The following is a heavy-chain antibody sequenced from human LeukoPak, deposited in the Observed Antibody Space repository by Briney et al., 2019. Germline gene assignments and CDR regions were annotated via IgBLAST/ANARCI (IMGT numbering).Heavy chain of an antibody. CDR1: GFTFSSYG. CDR3: AKDGGEYYDILTGYYPRLYYMDV. D-gene: IGHD3-9*01. Sequence: GGSLRLSCAASGFTFSSYGMHWVRQAPGKGLEWVAFIRYDGSDKYYADSVKGRFTISRDNSKNTLYLQMNSLRAEDTAVYYCAKDGGEYYDILTGYYPRLYYMDVWGKGTTVTISS. V-gene: IGHV3-30*02. J-gene: IGHJ6*03. CDR2: IRYDGSDK.